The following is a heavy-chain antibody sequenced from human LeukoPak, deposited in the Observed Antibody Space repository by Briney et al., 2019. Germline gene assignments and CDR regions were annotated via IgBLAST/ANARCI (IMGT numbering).Heavy chain of an antibody. CDR3: ARDPKWPGASDAFDI. Sequence: SETLSPTCTVSGGSISSYYWSWIRQPAGKGLEWIGRIYTSGSTNYNPSLKSRVTMSVDTSKNQFSLKLSSVTAADTAVYYCARDPKWPGASDAFDIWGQGTMVTVSS. CDR2: IYTSGST. V-gene: IGHV4-4*07. D-gene: IGHD5-12*01. CDR1: GGSISSYY. J-gene: IGHJ3*02.